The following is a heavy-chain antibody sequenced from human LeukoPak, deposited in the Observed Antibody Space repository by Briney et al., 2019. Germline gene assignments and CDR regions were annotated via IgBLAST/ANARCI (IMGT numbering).Heavy chain of an antibody. Sequence: ASVKVSCKASGYTFTGYYMHWVRQAPGQGLEWMGWNNPNSGGTNYAQKFQGRVTMTRDTSISTAYMELSRLRSDDTAVYYCARVGRNYYDSSGYHNWFDPWGQGTLVTVSS. CDR3: ARVGRNYYDSSGYHNWFDP. CDR2: NNPNSGGT. CDR1: GYTFTGYY. J-gene: IGHJ5*02. D-gene: IGHD3-22*01. V-gene: IGHV1-2*02.